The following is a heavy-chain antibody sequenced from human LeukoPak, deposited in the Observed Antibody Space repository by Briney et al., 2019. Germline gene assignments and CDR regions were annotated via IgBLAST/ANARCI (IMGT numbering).Heavy chain of an antibody. D-gene: IGHD1-14*01. Sequence: GGSLRLSWAASGFTFSNYWMSWVRQAPGKGLEWVANIKQDGSEKYYVDSVKGRFTISRDNAKNSLYLQMNSLRAEDTAVYYCARRYFDYWGQGTLVTVSS. J-gene: IGHJ4*02. CDR1: GFTFSNYW. CDR2: IKQDGSEK. CDR3: ARRYFDY. V-gene: IGHV3-7*01.